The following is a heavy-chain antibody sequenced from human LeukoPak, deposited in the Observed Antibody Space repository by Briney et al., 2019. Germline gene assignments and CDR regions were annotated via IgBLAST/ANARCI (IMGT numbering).Heavy chain of an antibody. D-gene: IGHD1-26*01. CDR1: GSSLTTDHY. J-gene: IGHJ4*02. Sequence: PSETLSLTCTVSGSSLTTDHYWDWIRQPPGKGLEWIGSIYHSGSTNYNPSLKSRVTISVDTSKNQFSLKLSSVTAADTAVYYCARVGVGATTGQHTPYYFDYWGQGTLVTVSS. V-gene: IGHV4-38-2*02. CDR3: ARVGVGATTGQHTPYYFDY. CDR2: IYHSGST.